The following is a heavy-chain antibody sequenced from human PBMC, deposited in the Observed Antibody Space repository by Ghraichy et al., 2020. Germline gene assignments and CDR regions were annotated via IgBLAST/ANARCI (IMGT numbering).Heavy chain of an antibody. J-gene: IGHJ4*02. D-gene: IGHD3-22*01. CDR1: GGSISRSNW. Sequence: SETLSLTCAVSGGSISRSNWWSWVRHPPGKGLEWIGEIYHSGSTNYNPSLKSRVTISVDKSKNQFSLKLSSVTAADTAVYYCARGQYYYDSSGYFDYWGQGTLVTVSS. CDR3: ARGQYYYDSSGYFDY. CDR2: IYHSGST. V-gene: IGHV4-4*02.